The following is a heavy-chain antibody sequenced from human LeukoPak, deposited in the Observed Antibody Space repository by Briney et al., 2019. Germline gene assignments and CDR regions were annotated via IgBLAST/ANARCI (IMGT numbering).Heavy chain of an antibody. CDR3: ARDSPTYRGGDCYSTGYYYYYGMDV. D-gene: IGHD2-21*02. Sequence: GASVKVSCKASGYTFTGYYMHWVRQAPGQGLEWMGWINPNSGGTNYAQKFQGRVTMTRDTSISTAYMELSRLRSDDTAVYYCARDSPTYRGGDCYSTGYYYYYGMDVWGQGTTVTVSS. J-gene: IGHJ6*02. CDR1: GYTFTGYY. V-gene: IGHV1-2*02. CDR2: INPNSGGT.